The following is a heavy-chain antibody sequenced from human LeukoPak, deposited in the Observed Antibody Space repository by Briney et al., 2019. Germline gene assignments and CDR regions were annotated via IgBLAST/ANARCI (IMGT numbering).Heavy chain of an antibody. Sequence: SETLSLTCTVSGGSISSYYWSWIRQPPGKGLEWIGYIYYSGSTNYNPSLKSRVNISVDTSKNQFSLKLSSVTAADTAVYYCAREKSGEWLGKYYYYGMDVWGKGTTVTVSS. CDR2: IYYSGST. J-gene: IGHJ6*04. D-gene: IGHD6-19*01. V-gene: IGHV4-59*01. CDR1: GGSISSYY. CDR3: AREKSGEWLGKYYYYGMDV.